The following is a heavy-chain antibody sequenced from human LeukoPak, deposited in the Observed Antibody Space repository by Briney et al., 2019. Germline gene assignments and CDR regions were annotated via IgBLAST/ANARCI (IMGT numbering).Heavy chain of an antibody. V-gene: IGHV3-23*01. Sequence: PGGSLRLSCAASGFTFSSYGMSWVRQAPGKGLEWVSAISGSGGSTYYADSVKGRFTISRDNSKNTLYLQMNSLRAEDTAVYYCARGPPYYDFWSGYSPFIDYWGQGTLVTVSS. CDR2: ISGSGGST. J-gene: IGHJ4*02. CDR1: GFTFSSYG. CDR3: ARGPPYYDFWSGYSPFIDY. D-gene: IGHD3-3*01.